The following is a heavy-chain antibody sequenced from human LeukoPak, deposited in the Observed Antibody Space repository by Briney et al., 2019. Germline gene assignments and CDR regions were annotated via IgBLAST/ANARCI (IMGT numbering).Heavy chain of an antibody. CDR3: AKEVGYNYAPLDY. CDR2: ISKTGGTK. D-gene: IGHD5-18*01. V-gene: IGHV3-30*18. CDR1: GFTFSAYG. J-gene: IGHJ4*02. Sequence: GGSLRLSCAASGFTFSAYGMQWVRQAPGKGLEWLAVISKTGGTKYYADSVKGRFTVFRDNAGNTLYLQMNSLRPEDTAVYYCAKEVGYNYAPLDYWGLGTLVTVSS.